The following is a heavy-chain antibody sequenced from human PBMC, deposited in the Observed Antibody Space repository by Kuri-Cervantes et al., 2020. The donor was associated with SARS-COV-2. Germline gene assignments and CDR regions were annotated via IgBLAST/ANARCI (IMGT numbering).Heavy chain of an antibody. CDR3: AKDRSYYDLWSGSVSDGMDV. D-gene: IGHD3-3*01. V-gene: IGHV3-30*18. CDR1: GFPFSSES. CDR2: ISYDQTS. J-gene: IGHJ6*02. Sequence: GESLKISCAASGFPFSSESLHLVRQAPGKGREWLALISYDQTSYYADSVKGRFTISRDNSENTLYLQMNSLRVEDTALYYCAKDRSYYDLWSGSVSDGMDVWGQGTTVTVSS.